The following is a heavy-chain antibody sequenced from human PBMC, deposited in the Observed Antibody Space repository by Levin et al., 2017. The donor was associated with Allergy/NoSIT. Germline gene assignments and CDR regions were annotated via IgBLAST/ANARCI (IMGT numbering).Heavy chain of an antibody. D-gene: IGHD4-23*01. J-gene: IGHJ4*02. CDR3: TRAGALRGSLQEGPIDF. CDR1: GFTFSTYV. Sequence: GGSLRLSCAASGFTFSTYVMHWVRQPPGKGLEWVAVTSYDGSNKYYTDSVKGRFTISRDNSKSTLDLQMNSLRPEDTAIYYCTRAGALRGSLQEGPIDFWGQGTLVTVSS. V-gene: IGHV3-30*03. CDR2: TSYDGSNK.